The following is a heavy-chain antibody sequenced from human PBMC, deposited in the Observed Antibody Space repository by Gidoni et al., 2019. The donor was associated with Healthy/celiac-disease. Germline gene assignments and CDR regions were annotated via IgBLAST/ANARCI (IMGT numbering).Heavy chain of an antibody. J-gene: IGHJ5*02. CDR3: ARGGSYSSSPTGWFDP. CDR1: GGSFSGYY. D-gene: IGHD6-13*01. V-gene: IGHV4-34*01. Sequence: QVQLQQWGAGLLKPSETLSLTCAVYGGSFSGYYWRWIRQPPGKGLEWIGEINHRGSTNYNPSLKSRVTISVDTSKNQFSLKLSSVTAADPAVYYCARGGSYSSSPTGWFDPWGQGTLVTVSS. CDR2: INHRGST.